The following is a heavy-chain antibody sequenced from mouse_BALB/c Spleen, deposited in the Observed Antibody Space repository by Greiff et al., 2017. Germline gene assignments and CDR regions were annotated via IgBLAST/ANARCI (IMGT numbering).Heavy chain of an antibody. CDR2: ISYDGSN. CDR3: AREGYYGLYAMDY. Sequence: VQLKQSGPGLVKPSQSLSLTCSVTGYSITSGYYWNWIRQFPGNKLEWMGYISYDGSNNYNPSLKSRISITRDTSKNQFFLQLNSVTTEDTATYYCAREGYYGLYAMDYWGQGTSVTVSS. CDR1: GYSITSGYY. D-gene: IGHD1-2*01. V-gene: IGHV3-6*01. J-gene: IGHJ4*01.